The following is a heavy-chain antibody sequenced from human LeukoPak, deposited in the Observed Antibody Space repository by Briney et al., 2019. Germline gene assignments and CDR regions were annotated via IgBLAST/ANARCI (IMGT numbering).Heavy chain of an antibody. J-gene: IGHJ5*02. CDR3: ARDPGGKYQLLPQYNWFDP. Sequence: ASVKVSCKASGYTFTSYAMHWVRQAPGQRLEWMGWINAGNGNTKYSQKFQGRVTITRDTSASTAYMELSSLRSEDTAVYYCARDPGGKYQLLPQYNWFDPWGQGTLVTVSS. CDR2: INAGNGNT. D-gene: IGHD2-2*01. V-gene: IGHV1-3*01. CDR1: GYTFTSYA.